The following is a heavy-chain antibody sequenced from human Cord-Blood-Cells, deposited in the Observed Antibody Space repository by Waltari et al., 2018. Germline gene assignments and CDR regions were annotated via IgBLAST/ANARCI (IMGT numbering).Heavy chain of an antibody. V-gene: IGHV4-59*08. J-gene: IGHJ4*02. D-gene: IGHD7-27*01. CDR1: GGSLSSYY. Sequence: QVQLQESGPGLVKPSETLSLTCTVSGGSLSSYYWSWIRQPPGKGLEWIGYIYYSGSTNYNPSLKSRVTILVDTSKNQFSLKLSSVTAADTAVYYCTRRRLGLGIAYFDYWGQGTLVTVSS. CDR2: IYYSGST. CDR3: TRRRLGLGIAYFDY.